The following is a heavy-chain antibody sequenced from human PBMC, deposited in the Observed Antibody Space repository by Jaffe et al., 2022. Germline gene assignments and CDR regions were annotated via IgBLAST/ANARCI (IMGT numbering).Heavy chain of an antibody. CDR2: IRSKAYGGTT. D-gene: IGHD3-10*01. CDR3: TRDGIRALLWFGELLDAFDI. V-gene: IGHV3-49*04. CDR1: GFTFGDYA. Sequence: EVQLVESGGGLVQPGRSLRLSCTASGFTFGDYAMSWVRQAPGKGLEWVGFIRSKAYGGTTEYAASVKGRFTISRDDSKSIAYLQMNSLKTEDTAVYYCTRDGIRALLWFGELLDAFDIWGQGTMVTVSS. J-gene: IGHJ3*02.